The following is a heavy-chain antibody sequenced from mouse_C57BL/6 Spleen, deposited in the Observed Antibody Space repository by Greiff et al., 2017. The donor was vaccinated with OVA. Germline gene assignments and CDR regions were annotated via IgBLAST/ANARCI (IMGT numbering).Heavy chain of an antibody. J-gene: IGHJ2*01. CDR3: TRYGSSYDYFDY. Sequence: QVQLQQSGAELVRPGASVTLSCKASGYTFTDYEMHWVKQTPVHGLEWIGAIDPETGGTAYNQKFKGKAILTADKSSSTAYMELRSLTSEDSAVYYCTRYGSSYDYFDYWGQGTTLTVSS. D-gene: IGHD1-1*01. CDR1: GYTFTDYE. CDR2: IDPETGGT. V-gene: IGHV1-15*01.